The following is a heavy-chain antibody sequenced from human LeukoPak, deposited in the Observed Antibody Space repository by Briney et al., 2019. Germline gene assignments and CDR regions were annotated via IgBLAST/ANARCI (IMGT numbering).Heavy chain of an antibody. CDR2: IFYSGST. CDR3: AGNDYGDYKSSFDY. V-gene: IGHV4-59*01. CDR1: GGSISSYY. Sequence: SETLSLTSTVSGGSISSYYWSWFRQPPGKGLEWIGYIFYSGSTNYNPSLKSRVTISVDTSKNQFSLRLNSVTAADTAMYYCAGNDYGDYKSSFDYWGQGTLVTVSS. D-gene: IGHD4-17*01. J-gene: IGHJ4*02.